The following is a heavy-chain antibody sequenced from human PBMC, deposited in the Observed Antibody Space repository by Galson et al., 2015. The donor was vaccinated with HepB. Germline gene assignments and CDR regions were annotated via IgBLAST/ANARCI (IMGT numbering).Heavy chain of an antibody. D-gene: IGHD3-10*01. V-gene: IGHV1-3*01. CDR3: ARGPFFGELTQILVLQH. J-gene: IGHJ1*01. CDR2: INPDNGNT. Sequence: SVKVSCKASGYTFARHAIHWVRQAPGQRLEWMGWINPDNGNTKYAQKVQGRVTMTTDTSASTAYMELRSLRSDDTAVYYCARGPFFGELTQILVLQHWGQGTLVTVSS. CDR1: GYTFARHA.